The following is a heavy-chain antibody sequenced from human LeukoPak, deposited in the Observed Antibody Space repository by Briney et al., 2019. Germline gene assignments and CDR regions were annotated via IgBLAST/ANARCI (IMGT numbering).Heavy chain of an antibody. Sequence: PSETLSLTCAVSGGSISSSNWWDWVRQPPGKGLEWIGEIYHSGSTNYNPSLKSRVTISVDKSKNQFSLNLSSVTAADTAVYYCARAEWLRLLDYWGQGALVTVSS. CDR3: ARAEWLRLLDY. J-gene: IGHJ4*02. CDR1: GGSISSSNW. D-gene: IGHD5-12*01. CDR2: IYHSGST. V-gene: IGHV4-4*02.